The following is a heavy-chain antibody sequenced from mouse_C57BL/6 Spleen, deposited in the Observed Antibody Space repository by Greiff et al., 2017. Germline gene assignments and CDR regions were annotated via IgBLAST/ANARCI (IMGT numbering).Heavy chain of an antibody. D-gene: IGHD2-14*01. V-gene: IGHV1-85*01. CDR3: ARCTTDYAMDY. Sequence: VQLQQSGPELVKPGASVKLSCKASGYTFTSYDINWVKQRPGQGLERIGWIYPRDGSTKYNEKFKGKATLTVATSSSTAYMELHSLTSEGSAVYFCARCTTDYAMDYWGQGTSVTVSS. J-gene: IGHJ4*01. CDR1: GYTFTSYD. CDR2: IYPRDGST.